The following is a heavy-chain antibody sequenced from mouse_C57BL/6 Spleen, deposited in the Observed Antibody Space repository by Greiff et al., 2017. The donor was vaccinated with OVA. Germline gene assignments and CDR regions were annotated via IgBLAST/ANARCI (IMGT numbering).Heavy chain of an antibody. V-gene: IGHV5-17*01. CDR2: ISSGSSTI. Sequence: EVKLMESGGGLVKPGGSLKLSCAASGFTFSDYGMHWVRQAPEKGLEWVAYISSGSSTIYYADTVKGRFTIYRDNAKNTLFLQMTSLRSEDTAMYYCATDYYGSSLDYWGQGTTLTVSS. CDR3: ATDYYGSSLDY. D-gene: IGHD1-1*01. CDR1: GFTFSDYG. J-gene: IGHJ2*01.